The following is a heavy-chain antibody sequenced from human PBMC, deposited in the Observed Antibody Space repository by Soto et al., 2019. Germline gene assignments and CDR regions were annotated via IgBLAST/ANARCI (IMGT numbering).Heavy chain of an antibody. CDR1: GGTFSSYA. CDR3: ARPVQQLVLNSYYYGMDV. V-gene: IGHV1-69*12. D-gene: IGHD6-13*01. Sequence: QVQLVQSGAEVKKPGSSVKVSCKASGGTFSSYAISWVRQAPGQGLEWMGGIIPIFGTANYAQKFQGRVTMTADESTSTAYMELSSLRSEDTAVYYCARPVQQLVLNSYYYGMDVWGQGTTVTVSS. CDR2: IIPIFGTA. J-gene: IGHJ6*02.